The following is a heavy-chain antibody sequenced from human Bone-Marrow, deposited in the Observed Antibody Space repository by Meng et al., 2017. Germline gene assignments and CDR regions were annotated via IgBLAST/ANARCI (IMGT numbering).Heavy chain of an antibody. Sequence: VQVVESGAEVKKPGSAVKVSCKASGGTFSTYAISWVRQAPGQGLEWMGGIIPIFATSNYAQKFQGRVTITADESTSTAHMELSSLRSEDTAVYYCATGGPDYDSSGYYRFDYWGQGTLVTVSS. CDR2: IIPIFATS. D-gene: IGHD3-22*01. CDR3: ATGGPDYDSSGYYRFDY. J-gene: IGHJ4*02. V-gene: IGHV1-69*01. CDR1: GGTFSTYA.